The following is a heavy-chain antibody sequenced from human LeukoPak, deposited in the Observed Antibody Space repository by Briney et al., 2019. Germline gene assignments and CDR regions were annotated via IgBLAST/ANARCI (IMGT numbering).Heavy chain of an antibody. J-gene: IGHJ4*02. CDR1: GITLSSYG. CDR2: ISGSGGST. V-gene: IGHV3-21*01. CDR3: ARDLSAPPRTMIAY. D-gene: IGHD3-22*01. Sequence: GGSLRLSCAASGITLSSYGMHWVRQAPGKGLEWVSAISGSGGSTYYADSVKGRFTISRDNAKNSLYLQMNSLRAEDTAVYYCARDLSAPPRTMIAYWGQGTLVTVSS.